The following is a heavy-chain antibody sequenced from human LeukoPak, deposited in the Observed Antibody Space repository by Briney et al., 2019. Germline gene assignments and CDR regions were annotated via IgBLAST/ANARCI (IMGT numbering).Heavy chain of an antibody. D-gene: IGHD3-3*01. Sequence: GGSLRLSCAASGFTFSAYSMNWVRQAPGKGLEWVSSISGVSTYIYYADSVKGRFTISRDNAKNSLYLQMNSLTAEDTAVYYCARSSDFWSGYSPTVTFDIWGQGTMVTVSS. J-gene: IGHJ3*02. CDR2: ISGVSTYI. CDR1: GFTFSAYS. V-gene: IGHV3-21*01. CDR3: ARSSDFWSGYSPTVTFDI.